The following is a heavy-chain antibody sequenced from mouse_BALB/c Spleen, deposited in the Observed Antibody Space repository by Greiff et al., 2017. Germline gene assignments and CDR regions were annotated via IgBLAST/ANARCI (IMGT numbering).Heavy chain of an antibody. Sequence: VQLKQSGTVLARPGASVKMSCKASGYTFTSYWMHWVKQRPGQGLEWIGAIYPGNSDTSYNQKFKGKAKLTAVTSTSTAYMELSSLTNEDSAVFYCTRYYYYGSSPWYFDVWGAGTTVTVSS. D-gene: IGHD1-1*01. J-gene: IGHJ1*01. CDR2: IYPGNSDT. CDR3: TRYYYYGSSPWYFDV. CDR1: GYTFTSYW. V-gene: IGHV1-5*01.